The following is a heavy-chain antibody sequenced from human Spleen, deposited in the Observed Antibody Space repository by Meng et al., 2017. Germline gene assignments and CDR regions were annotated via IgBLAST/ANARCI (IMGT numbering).Heavy chain of an antibody. J-gene: IGHJ4*02. CDR1: GFSLSTSGMC. CDR3: ARSRMIRGVFLGADY. V-gene: IGHV2-70*20. D-gene: IGHD3-10*01. CDR2: IDWDDDK. Sequence: SGPTLVKPTQTLTLTCTFSGFSLSTSGMCVSWVRQPPGKALEWLALIDWDDDKYYSTSLKTRLTISKDTSKNPVVLTITNMDTADTATYYCARSRMIRGVFLGADYWGQGTLVTVSS.